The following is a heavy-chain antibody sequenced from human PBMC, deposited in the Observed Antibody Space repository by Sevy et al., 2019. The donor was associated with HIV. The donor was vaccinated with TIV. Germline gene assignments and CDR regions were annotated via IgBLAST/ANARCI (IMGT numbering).Heavy chain of an antibody. V-gene: IGHV3-53*01. J-gene: IGHJ4*02. CDR1: EFTVSSNY. Sequence: GGSLRLSCVASEFTVSSNYMSWVRQAPGKGLEWVSFIFSDGSTYYADSVKGRFPISRDNSKNTLYLQMDSLRAEDTAVYYCVRNGPAYYWGQGTLVTVSS. CDR3: VRNGPAYY. CDR2: IFSDGST. D-gene: IGHD2-8*01.